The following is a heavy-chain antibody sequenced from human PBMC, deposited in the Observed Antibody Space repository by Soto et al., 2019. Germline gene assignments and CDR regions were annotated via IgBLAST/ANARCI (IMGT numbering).Heavy chain of an antibody. CDR2: IYYSGST. CDR1: GGSISNYY. V-gene: IGHV4-59*01. D-gene: IGHD2-15*01. J-gene: IGHJ6*03. Sequence: SETLSLTCTVSGGSISNYYWSWIRQPPGKGLEWIGSIYYSGSTNYSPSLKSRVTISINTSKNQFSLKLSSVTAADTAVYYCARAGWRINYYYYMDVWGKGTTVTVSS. CDR3: ARAGWRINYYYYMDV.